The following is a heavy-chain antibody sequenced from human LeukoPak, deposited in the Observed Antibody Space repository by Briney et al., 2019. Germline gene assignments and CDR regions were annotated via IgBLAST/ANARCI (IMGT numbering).Heavy chain of an antibody. D-gene: IGHD3-22*01. V-gene: IGHV3-20*04. CDR1: GFKFDDYG. CDR3: AGYYYDSSRGFDL. Sequence: GGSLRLSCAASGFKFDDYGMSWVRQAPGKGLEWVCDINWNGAWTGYADSVKGRFTISRDNAKNSLYLQMNSLRAEDTALYYCAGYYYDSSRGFDLWGQGTLVIVSA. CDR2: INWNGAWT. J-gene: IGHJ5*02.